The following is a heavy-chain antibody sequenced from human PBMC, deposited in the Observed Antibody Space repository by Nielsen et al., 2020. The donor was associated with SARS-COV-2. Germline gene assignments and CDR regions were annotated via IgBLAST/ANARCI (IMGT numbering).Heavy chain of an antibody. V-gene: IGHV3-21*06. J-gene: IGHJ2*01. D-gene: IGHD6-25*01. Sequence: GESLKISCAASGFTFSNYGMHWVRQAPGRGLEWVASITISGAYMYYADSVRGRFTVSRDNAADSLYLQMNSLRDEDTAIYYCARDQDGGAATSNWYFDLWGRGTVVIVSS. CDR3: ARDQDGGAATSNWYFDL. CDR1: GFTFSNYG. CDR2: ITISGAYM.